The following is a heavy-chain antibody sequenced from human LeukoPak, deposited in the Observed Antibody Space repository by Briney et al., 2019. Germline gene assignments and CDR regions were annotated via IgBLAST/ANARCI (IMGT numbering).Heavy chain of an antibody. CDR1: GYTFLSYD. J-gene: IGHJ5*01. CDR3: ARGPPDFYNSGSYYNGYNWFDS. V-gene: IGHV1-8*01. D-gene: IGHD3-10*01. CDR2: MNPNSGNT. Sequence: ASVKVSCKASGYTFLSYDINWVRQATGQGLEWMGWMNPNSGNTGYAQKFQGRVTMTRNTSINTAYMELSSLRSEDTAVYYCARGPPDFYNSGSYYNGYNWFDSWGQGTLVTVSS.